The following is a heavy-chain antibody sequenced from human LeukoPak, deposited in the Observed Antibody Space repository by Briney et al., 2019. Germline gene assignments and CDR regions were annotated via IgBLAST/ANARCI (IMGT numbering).Heavy chain of an antibody. D-gene: IGHD3-3*01. CDR3: ARAGLDFWSGYVDYYYYMDV. J-gene: IGHJ6*03. Sequence: SETLSLTCAVYGGSFSGYYWSWIRQLPGKGLEWIGEINHSGSTNYNPSLKSRVTISVDTSKNQFSLKLSSVTAADTAVYYCARAGLDFWSGYVDYYYYMDVWGKGTTVTVSS. CDR2: INHSGST. V-gene: IGHV4-34*01. CDR1: GGSFSGYY.